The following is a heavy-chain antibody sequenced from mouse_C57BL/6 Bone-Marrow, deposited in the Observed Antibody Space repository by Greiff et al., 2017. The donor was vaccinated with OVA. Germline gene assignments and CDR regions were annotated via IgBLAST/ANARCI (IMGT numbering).Heavy chain of an antibody. J-gene: IGHJ2*01. D-gene: IGHD1-1*01. Sequence: VQLQQSGPELVKPGASVKISCKASGYTFTDYYMNWVKQSHGKSLEWIGDINPNNGGTSYNQKFKGKATLTVDKSSSTAYMELRSLTSEDSAVYYCARLLLRLYFDYWGQGTTLTVSS. CDR2: INPNNGGT. V-gene: IGHV1-26*01. CDR1: GYTFTDYY. CDR3: ARLLLRLYFDY.